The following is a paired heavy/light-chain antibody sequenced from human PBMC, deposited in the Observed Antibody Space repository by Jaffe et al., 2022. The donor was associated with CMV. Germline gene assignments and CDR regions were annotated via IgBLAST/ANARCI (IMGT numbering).Light chain of an antibody. CDR3: QQSYSTPGALT. CDR2: AAS. J-gene: IGKJ4*01. CDR1: QSISSY. V-gene: IGKV1-39*01. Sequence: DIQMTQSPSSLSASVGDRVTITCRASQSISSYLNWYQQKPGKAPKLLIYAASSLQSGVPSRFSGSGSGTDFTLTISSLQPEDFATYYCQQSYSTPGALTFGGGTKVEIK.
Heavy chain of an antibody. D-gene: IGHD3-22*01. CDR2: ISSSGSTI. CDR1: GFTFSDYY. V-gene: IGHV3-11*01. Sequence: QVQLVESGGGLVKPGGSLRLSCAASGFTFSDYYMSWIRQAPGKGLEWVSYISSSGSTIYYADSVKGRFTISRDNAKNSLYLQMNSLRAEDTAVYYCARDYDSSGYSFDYWGQGTLVTVSS. CDR3: ARDYDSSGYSFDY. J-gene: IGHJ4*02.